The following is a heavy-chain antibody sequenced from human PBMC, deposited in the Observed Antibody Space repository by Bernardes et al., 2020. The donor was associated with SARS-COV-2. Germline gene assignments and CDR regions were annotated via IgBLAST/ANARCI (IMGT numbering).Heavy chain of an antibody. CDR2: ITSTSNTI. CDR1: GFRFGNYE. J-gene: IGHJ4*02. Sequence: GGSLRLSCTASGFRFGNYEMNWVRQAPGKGLEWVSYITSTSNTIKYADSVKGRFTISRDNAKNSLYLQMNSLRADDTAIYYCARSNWEIVTLDYWGQGTLVTVSS. CDR3: ARSNWEIVTLDY. V-gene: IGHV3-48*03. D-gene: IGHD7-27*01.